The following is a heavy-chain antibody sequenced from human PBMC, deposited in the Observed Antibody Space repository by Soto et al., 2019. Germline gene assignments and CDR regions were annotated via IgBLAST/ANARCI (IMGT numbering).Heavy chain of an antibody. V-gene: IGHV2-5*02. D-gene: IGHD3-16*01. J-gene: IGHJ5*02. CDR1: GFSLTTRGVG. CDR2: IYWDDDK. Sequence: QITLKESGPTLVKPTQTLTLTCTFSGFSLTTRGVGVGWIRQPPGKALECLALIYWDDDKRYSPSLQSRLSTNKXTXTNQVVLTMTNVDPVDTATYYCAHIPNYYQYDWFDPWGQGTLVSVSS. CDR3: AHIPNYYQYDWFDP.